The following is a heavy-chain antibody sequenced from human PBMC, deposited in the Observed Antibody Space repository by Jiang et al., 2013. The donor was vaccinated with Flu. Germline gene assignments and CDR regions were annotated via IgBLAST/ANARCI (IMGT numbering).Heavy chain of an antibody. J-gene: IGHJ4*02. CDR3: ARQPVNYFDIFTVYESYFDY. D-gene: IGHD3-9*01. Sequence: VQLVESGAEVKKPGDYLKISCEGSGYDFTSHWIGWVRQMPGKGLEWIGLIYPGDSHLRYNPSFQGQVTFSVDNSISTAYLQWSSLKASDTAMYYCARQPVNYFDIFTVYESYFDYWGQGTLVTVS. CDR2: IYPGDSHL. CDR1: GYDFTSHW. V-gene: IGHV5-51*01.